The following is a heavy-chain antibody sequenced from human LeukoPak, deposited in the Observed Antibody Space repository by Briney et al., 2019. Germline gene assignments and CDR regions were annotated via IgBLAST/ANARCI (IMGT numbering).Heavy chain of an antibody. V-gene: IGHV4-39*01. CDR3: ARLERLTTGTTFDY. CDR2: IYYSGST. Sequence: SETLSLTCTVSGGSIGSSSYYWGWTRQPPGKGLEWIASIYYSGSTYYNPSLKSRVTISVDTSKNQFSLKLSSVTAADTAVYYCARLERLTTGTTFDYWGQGTLVTVSS. CDR1: GGSIGSSSYY. D-gene: IGHD1-1*01. J-gene: IGHJ4*02.